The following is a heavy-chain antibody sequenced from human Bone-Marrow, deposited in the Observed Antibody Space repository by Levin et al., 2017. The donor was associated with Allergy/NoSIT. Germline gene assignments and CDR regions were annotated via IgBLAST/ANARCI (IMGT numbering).Heavy chain of an antibody. CDR2: INHSGST. J-gene: IGHJ4*02. Sequence: PSETLSLTCAVYGGSFSGYYWSWIRQPPGKGLEWIGEINHSGSTNYNPSLKSRVTISVDTSKNQFSLKLSSVTAADTAVSIFRFFMTHGDFDYWGQGTLVTVSS. V-gene: IGHV4-34*01. CDR3: RFFMTHGDFDY. D-gene: IGHD3-3*02. CDR1: GGSFSGYY.